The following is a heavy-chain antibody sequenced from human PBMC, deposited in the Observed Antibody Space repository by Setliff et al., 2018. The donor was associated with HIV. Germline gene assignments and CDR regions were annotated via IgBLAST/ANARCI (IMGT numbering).Heavy chain of an antibody. Sequence: GASVKVSCKVSGYTLTELTMHWVRQAPGQGLEWMGIINPSGGSTSYAQKFQGRVTITADESTSTAYMELSSLRSEDTAVYYCARDSRGLVPAAIEGSYYYYGMDVWGQGTTVTVSS. CDR3: ARDSRGLVPAAIEGSYYYYGMDV. D-gene: IGHD2-2*02. CDR2: INPSGGST. J-gene: IGHJ6*02. CDR1: GYTLTELT. V-gene: IGHV1-46*01.